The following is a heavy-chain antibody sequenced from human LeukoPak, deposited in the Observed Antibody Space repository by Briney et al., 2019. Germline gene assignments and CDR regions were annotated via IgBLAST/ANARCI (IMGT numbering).Heavy chain of an antibody. D-gene: IGHD3-22*01. CDR3: ARDLPDLTYSYDSSGLDY. Sequence: ASVKVSCKASGGTFSSYAISWVRQAPGQGLEWMGGIIPIFGTANYAQKFQGRVTITADESTSTAYMELRRLRSDDTAVHYCARDLPDLTYSYDSSGLDYWGQGTLVTVSS. V-gene: IGHV1-69*13. CDR2: IIPIFGTA. CDR1: GGTFSSYA. J-gene: IGHJ4*02.